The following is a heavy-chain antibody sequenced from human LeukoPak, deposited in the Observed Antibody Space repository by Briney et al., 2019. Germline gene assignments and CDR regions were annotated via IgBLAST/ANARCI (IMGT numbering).Heavy chain of an antibody. D-gene: IGHD6-13*01. J-gene: IGHJ5*02. CDR1: GGSISSGGYS. Sequence: SETLSLTCAVSGGSISSGGYSWSWIRQPPGKGLEWIGYIYHSGSTYYNPSLKSRVTISVDRSKNQFSLKLSSVTAADTAVYYCARTHSSSWYRRKTENWIDPWGQGTLVTVSS. V-gene: IGHV4-30-2*01. CDR3: ARTHSSSWYRRKTENWIDP. CDR2: IYHSGST.